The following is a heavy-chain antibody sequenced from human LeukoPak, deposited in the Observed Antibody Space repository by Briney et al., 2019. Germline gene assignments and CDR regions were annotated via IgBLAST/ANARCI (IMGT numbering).Heavy chain of an antibody. D-gene: IGHD2-2*01. J-gene: IGHJ6*02. V-gene: IGHV1-2*02. CDR2: INPNSGGT. Sequence: ASVKVSCKASGYTFTGYYMHWVRQAPGQGLEWMGWINPNSGGTNYAQKLQGRVTMTTDTSTSTAYMELRSLRSDDTAVYYCARALPYLYGMDVWGQGTTVTVSS. CDR1: GYTFTGYY. CDR3: ARALPYLYGMDV.